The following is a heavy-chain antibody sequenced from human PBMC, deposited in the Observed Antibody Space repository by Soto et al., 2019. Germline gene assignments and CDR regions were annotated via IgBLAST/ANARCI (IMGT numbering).Heavy chain of an antibody. Sequence: EVQLVESGGDLVQPGGSLRLSCEASGFTFSRYNMNWVRQAPGKGLDWVSYISASSSSIFYADSVKGRFTISRDNDKNSRYLQINSLRAEDTAIYYCARAPYSGDDIDRDYWGQGTLVTVSS. V-gene: IGHV3-48*01. CDR2: ISASSSSI. CDR1: GFTFSRYN. J-gene: IGHJ4*02. D-gene: IGHD5-12*01. CDR3: ARAPYSGDDIDRDY.